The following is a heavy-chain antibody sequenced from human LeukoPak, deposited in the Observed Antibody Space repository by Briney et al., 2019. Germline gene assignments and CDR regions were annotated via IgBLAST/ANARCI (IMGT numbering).Heavy chain of an antibody. CDR1: GFTFSSYS. J-gene: IGHJ4*02. CDR2: ISSRSSYI. Sequence: GGSLRLSCAASGFTFSSYSMNWVRQAPGKGLEWVSSISSRSSYIYYADSVKGRFTISRDNAKNSLYLQMNSLRAEDTAVYYCARTSVPNDYWGQGTLVTVSS. D-gene: IGHD1-1*01. CDR3: ARTSVPNDY. V-gene: IGHV3-21*01.